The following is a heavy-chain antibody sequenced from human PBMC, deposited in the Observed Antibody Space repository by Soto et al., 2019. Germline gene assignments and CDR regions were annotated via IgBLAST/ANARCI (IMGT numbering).Heavy chain of an antibody. CDR2: INPSGGST. Sequence: ASLKVSCKASGYTFTGYYMHWVRQAPGQGLEWMGIINPSGGSTSYAQKFQGRVTMTRDTSTSTVYIELSSLRSEDTAVYYCARDWSSIGGANFFDYWGQGTLVNGSS. CDR1: GYTFTGYY. D-gene: IGHD1-26*01. CDR3: ARDWSSIGGANFFDY. J-gene: IGHJ4*02. V-gene: IGHV1-46*03.